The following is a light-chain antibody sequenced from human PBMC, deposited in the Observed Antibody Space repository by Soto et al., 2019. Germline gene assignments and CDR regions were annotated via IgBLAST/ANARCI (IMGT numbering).Light chain of an antibody. J-gene: IGKJ4*01. Sequence: EFVLTQSPGTLSFSPGERATLSFRASQSVSSYLAWYQQKPGQAPRLLIYAASTRATGIPARFSGSGSGTEFTLTISSLQSEDFAVYYCQQYNNWPPLTFGGGTKVDIK. CDR1: QSVSSY. CDR3: QQYNNWPPLT. CDR2: AAS. V-gene: IGKV3-15*01.